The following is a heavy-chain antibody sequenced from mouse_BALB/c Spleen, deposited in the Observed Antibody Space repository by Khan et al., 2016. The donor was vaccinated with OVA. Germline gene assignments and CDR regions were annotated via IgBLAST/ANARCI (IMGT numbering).Heavy chain of an antibody. CDR1: GFSLTNYG. CDR2: IWSDGST. CDR3: ARQPYYHYNIMDY. J-gene: IGHJ4*01. Sequence: QVQLKESGPGLVAPSQRLTITCTISGFSLTNYGVNWVRQPPGKGLEWLVVIWSDGSTTYNSDLKSRLTISKDNSKSQVFLKVNILQTDDTAMYFCARQPYYHYNIMDYWGQGTSVTISS. V-gene: IGHV2-6-1*01. D-gene: IGHD2-4*01.